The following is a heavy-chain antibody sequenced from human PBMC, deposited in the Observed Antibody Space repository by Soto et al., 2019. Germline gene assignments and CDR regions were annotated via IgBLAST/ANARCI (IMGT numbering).Heavy chain of an antibody. Sequence: QVQLVESGGGVVQPGRSLRLSCVASGFTFSSYAMHWVRQAPGKGLEWVAVISYDGSNKYYADSVKGRFTISRDNSKNTLYLQMNSLRAEDTAVYYCAREAGIQQAWLRSYYYYYGMDVWGQGTTVTVSS. CDR3: AREAGIQQAWLRSYYYYYGMDV. D-gene: IGHD5-12*01. V-gene: IGHV3-30-3*01. CDR1: GFTFSSYA. CDR2: ISYDGSNK. J-gene: IGHJ6*02.